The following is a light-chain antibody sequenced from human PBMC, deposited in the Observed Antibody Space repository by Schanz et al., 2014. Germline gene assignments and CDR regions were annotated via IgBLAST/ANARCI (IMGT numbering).Light chain of an antibody. V-gene: IGKV3-11*01. CDR3: QQSRNWPMT. J-gene: IGKJ1*01. CDR1: ESVSGY. Sequence: EIVLTQSPATLSLSPGERATLTCRASESVSGYLAWYQQKPDQAPRLLIHDASNRATGIPARFSGSGAGTDFTLTISGLDPEDFGVYFCQQSRNWPMTFGQGTKVDIK. CDR2: DAS.